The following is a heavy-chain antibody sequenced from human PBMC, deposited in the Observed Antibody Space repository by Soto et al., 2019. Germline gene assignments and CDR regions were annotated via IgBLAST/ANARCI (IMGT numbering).Heavy chain of an antibody. CDR2: IYSGGST. CDR3: ARGVRHDVWSGVFDY. CDR1: GFTVSSNY. Sequence: EVQLVESGGGLVQPGGSLRLSCAASGFTVSSNYMSWVRQAPGKGLEWVSVIYSGGSTYYADSVKGRFTISRHNSKNTLYIQMTSPRAENTAVYYFARGVRHDVWSGVFDYWGQGTLVAVSS. J-gene: IGHJ4*02. D-gene: IGHD3-3*01. V-gene: IGHV3-53*04.